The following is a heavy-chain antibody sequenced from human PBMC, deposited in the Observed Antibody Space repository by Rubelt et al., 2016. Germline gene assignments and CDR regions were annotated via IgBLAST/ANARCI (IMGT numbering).Heavy chain of an antibody. CDR1: GFAITNYG. CDR3: ARDRDRYFADD. Sequence: GGALRISFAASGFAITNYGLRWGRQGAGAGLGWGSSIGSTNTSGFYRDSVEGRFTVSRDIAQNSLYLQMNSLGDEDTAVYYCARDRDRYFADDWGQGTLVTVSS. CDR2: IGSTNTSG. V-gene: IGHV3-48*02. J-gene: IGHJ4*02. D-gene: IGHD3-9*01.